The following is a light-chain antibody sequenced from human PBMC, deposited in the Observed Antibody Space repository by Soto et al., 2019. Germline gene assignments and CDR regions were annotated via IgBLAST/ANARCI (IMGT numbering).Light chain of an antibody. CDR2: GAS. CDR3: QKRSNWLWT. CDR1: QSVSRN. J-gene: IGKJ1*01. Sequence: EIVMTQSPATLSVSPGERATVSCRASQSVSRNLAWYQQKPGQAPRLLIYGASSRATGIPVRFSGSGSGTEFTLTISSLQSEDFAVYYCQKRSNWLWTFGQGTKVDIK. V-gene: IGKV3-15*01.